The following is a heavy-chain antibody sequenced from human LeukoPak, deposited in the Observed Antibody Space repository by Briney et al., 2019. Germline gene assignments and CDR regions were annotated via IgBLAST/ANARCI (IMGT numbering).Heavy chain of an antibody. CDR1: GYTFTSYY. J-gene: IGHJ5*02. Sequence: ASVKVTCKASGYTFTSYYMHWVRQAPGQGLEWMGIINPSGGSTSYAQKFQGRVTMTRDTSTSTVYMELSSLRSEDTAVYYCARQPRAAAALNWFDPWGQGTLVTVSS. D-gene: IGHD6-13*01. CDR3: ARQPRAAAALNWFDP. V-gene: IGHV1-46*01. CDR2: INPSGGST.